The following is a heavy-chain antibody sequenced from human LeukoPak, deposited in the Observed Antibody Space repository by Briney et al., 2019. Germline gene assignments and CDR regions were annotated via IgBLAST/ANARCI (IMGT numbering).Heavy chain of an antibody. CDR1: GFTFSGAA. Sequence: GGSLKLSCTASGFTFSGAAMHWVRQASGRGPEWVGHIRSKPNNYATAYAASVKGRFTISRDDSKNTAYLQMNSLKIEDTAVYYCTRPLGAAAGTYFDPWGQGTLVTVSS. CDR3: TRPLGAAAGTYFDP. J-gene: IGHJ5*02. V-gene: IGHV3-73*01. CDR2: IRSKPNNYAT. D-gene: IGHD6-13*01.